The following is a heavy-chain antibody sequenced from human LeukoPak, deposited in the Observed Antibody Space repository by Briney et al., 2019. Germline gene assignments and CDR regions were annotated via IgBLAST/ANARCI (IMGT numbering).Heavy chain of an antibody. J-gene: IGHJ3*02. D-gene: IGHD2-2*01. V-gene: IGHV3-48*01. CDR1: GFIISGDS. CDR3: ARLFVCSSTSCVDAFDI. CDR2: ISRDSGIK. Sequence: GGSLRLSCAASGFIISGDSMNWVRQAPGKGLEWIAYISRDSGIKYYADSVRGRFTISRDNAKNSLYLQMHSLRAEDTAVYYCARLFVCSSTSCVDAFDIWGQGIMVTVSS.